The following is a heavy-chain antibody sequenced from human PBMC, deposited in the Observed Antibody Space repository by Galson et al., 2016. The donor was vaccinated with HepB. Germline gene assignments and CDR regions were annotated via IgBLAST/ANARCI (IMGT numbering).Heavy chain of an antibody. V-gene: IGHV2-5*02. CDR2: FYWDDDK. D-gene: IGHD2-21*01. CDR3: AYSLRRASCWGGNCYYFDY. J-gene: IGHJ4*01. Sequence: PALVKPTQTLTLTCTFSGFSLSTSGVGVGWIRQPPGKALEWLALFYWDDDKWYSPSLRTRLTITKDTSKNQVVLRMTNLDPVDTATYFCAYSLRRASCWGGNCYYFDYWGQGTPVSVSS. CDR1: GFSLSTSGVG.